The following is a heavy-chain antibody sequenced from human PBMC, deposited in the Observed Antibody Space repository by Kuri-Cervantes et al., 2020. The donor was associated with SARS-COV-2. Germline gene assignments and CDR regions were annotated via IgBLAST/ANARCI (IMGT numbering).Heavy chain of an antibody. D-gene: IGHD4-17*01. Sequence: GESLKISCAASGFTFSSYWMSWVRQAPGKGLEWVANIKQDGSEKYYVDSVKGRFTISRDNSKNTLYLQMNSLRAEDTAVYYCAKDPKLNDYGDYFDYWGQGTLVTVSS. CDR1: GFTFSSYW. J-gene: IGHJ4*02. CDR3: AKDPKLNDYGDYFDY. V-gene: IGHV3-7*03. CDR2: IKQDGSEK.